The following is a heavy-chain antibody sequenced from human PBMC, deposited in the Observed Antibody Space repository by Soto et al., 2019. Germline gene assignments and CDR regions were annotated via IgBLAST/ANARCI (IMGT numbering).Heavy chain of an antibody. D-gene: IGHD1-20*01. CDR2: INPKSGGT. V-gene: IGHV1-2*02. CDR1: GYSFTGYS. J-gene: IGHJ4*02. CDR3: AREVLARDNFITGKLFDY. Sequence: GASVKVSCKTSGYSFTGYSVHRVRQAPGQGPEWMGWINPKSGGTEYAQKFQGRVTMTRDTSISTVFMEVSRVTSDDTAVYYCAREVLARDNFITGKLFDYWGQGSLVTVSS.